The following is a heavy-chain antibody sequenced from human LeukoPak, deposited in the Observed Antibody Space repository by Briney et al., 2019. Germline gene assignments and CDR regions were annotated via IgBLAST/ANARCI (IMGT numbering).Heavy chain of an antibody. CDR1: GFTLSSYA. V-gene: IGHV3-30-3*01. CDR3: AREPAVACDYYDSSRYYWEDY. J-gene: IGHJ4*02. D-gene: IGHD3-22*01. CDR2: ISYDGSKK. Sequence: GGPLRLSCAACGFTLSSYAMLWVGQAPGKGLEGGADISYDGSKKSYAVSVKGRFPTSRDNSKSTLYLQMNSLRAEDTAVYYCAREPAVACDYYDSSRYYWEDYWGQGTLVTVSS.